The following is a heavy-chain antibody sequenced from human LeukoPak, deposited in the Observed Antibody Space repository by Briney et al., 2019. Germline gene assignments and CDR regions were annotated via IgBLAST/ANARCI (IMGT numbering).Heavy chain of an antibody. J-gene: IGHJ5*02. CDR2: IYYSGST. V-gene: IGHV4-39*02. CDR3: ARGPQSSGWYRGWFDP. D-gene: IGHD6-19*01. Sequence: PSETLSLTCTVSGGSISSNNYYWGWIRQPPGKGLEWIGTIYYSGSTYYNPSLRSRVTISVDTSKNQFSLKLSSVTAADTAVYYCARGPQSSGWYRGWFDPWGQGTLVTVSS. CDR1: GGSISSNNYY.